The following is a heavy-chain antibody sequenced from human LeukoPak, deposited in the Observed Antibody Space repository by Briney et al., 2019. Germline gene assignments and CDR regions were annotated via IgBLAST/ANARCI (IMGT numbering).Heavy chain of an antibody. J-gene: IGHJ4*02. V-gene: IGHV3-7*01. D-gene: IGHD1-26*01. Sequence: GGSLRLSCAVSGFTFSNYWMSWVRQAPGKGLEWVAHIKQDESEKYYVDSVKGRFTISRDNAKNSLYLQMNSLRAEDTAIYYCARDKIVGASKFDYWGQGTLVTASS. CDR1: GFTFSNYW. CDR3: ARDKIVGASKFDY. CDR2: IKQDESEK.